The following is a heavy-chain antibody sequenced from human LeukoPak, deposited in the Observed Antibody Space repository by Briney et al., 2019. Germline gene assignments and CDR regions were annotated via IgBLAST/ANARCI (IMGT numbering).Heavy chain of an antibody. Sequence: GGSLRLSCAASGFTVSSNYMSWVRQAPGKGLEWVSVIYSGGSTCYADSVKGRFTISRDNSKNTLYLQMNSLRAEDTAVYYCARTRGYSYGPFDYWGQGTLVTVSS. J-gene: IGHJ4*02. CDR1: GFTVSSNY. CDR2: IYSGGST. D-gene: IGHD5-18*01. V-gene: IGHV3-53*01. CDR3: ARTRGYSYGPFDY.